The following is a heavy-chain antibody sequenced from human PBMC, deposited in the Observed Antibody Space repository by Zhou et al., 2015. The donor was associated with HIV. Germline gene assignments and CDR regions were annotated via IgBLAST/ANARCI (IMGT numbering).Heavy chain of an antibody. V-gene: IGHV1-8*02. J-gene: IGHJ4*02. CDR3: ARGSPRTTRFYGF. CDR1: GYTFNNYD. D-gene: IGHD3-3*01. Sequence: QVQLVQSGAEVKKPGASVKVSCKTSGYTFNNYDINWVRQATGQGLEWMGWMNPNSGNTGFAQKFQGRVTMTRNTSIGTAYMELTSLTFEDNAVYYCARGSPRTTRFYGFWGQGSLVTVSP. CDR2: MNPNSGNT.